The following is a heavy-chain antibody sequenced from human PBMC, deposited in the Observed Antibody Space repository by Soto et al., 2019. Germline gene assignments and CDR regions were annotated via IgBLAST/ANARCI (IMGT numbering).Heavy chain of an antibody. CDR2: ISAYNGET. Sequence: QIRLEQSESEVKKPGASVRVSCKASGYTFATYGFSWVRQAPGQGLEWMGGISAYNGETRLAERFQGRVTMTTDTAKATGYMDLRSLQTDDTAVYYCARTCPFVACYKHDLYKYGLDVWGQGTSIIVSS. V-gene: IGHV1-18*04. CDR1: GYTFATYG. D-gene: IGHD3-10*01. J-gene: IGHJ6*02. CDR3: ARTCPFVACYKHDLYKYGLDV.